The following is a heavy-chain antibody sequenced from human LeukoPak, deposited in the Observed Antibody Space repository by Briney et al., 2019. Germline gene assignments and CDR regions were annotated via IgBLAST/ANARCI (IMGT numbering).Heavy chain of an antibody. V-gene: IGHV4-39*01. J-gene: IGHJ5*02. Sequence: KPSETLSLTCTVSGGSISSSSYYWGWIRQPPGKGLEWIGSIFYSGSTYSNPSLKSRVTISVDTSKNQFSLKQSSVTAADTAVYYCARQGITMVRGATWGQGTLVTVSS. CDR1: GGSISSSSYY. CDR3: ARQGITMVRGAT. D-gene: IGHD3-10*01. CDR2: IFYSGST.